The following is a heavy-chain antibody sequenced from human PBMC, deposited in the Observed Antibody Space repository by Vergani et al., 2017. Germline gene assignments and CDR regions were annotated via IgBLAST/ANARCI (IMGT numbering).Heavy chain of an antibody. CDR2: IYTSGST. Sequence: QVQLQESGPGLVKPSETLSLTCTVSGGSISSYYWSWIRQPAGKGLEWIGRIYTSGSTNYNPSLKSRVTMSVDTSKNQFSLKLSSVTAADTAVYYCARGPPGYCSSTSCRNYYYGMDVWGKGTTVTVSS. CDR1: GGSISSYY. D-gene: IGHD2-2*01. V-gene: IGHV4-4*07. J-gene: IGHJ6*04. CDR3: ARGPPGYCSSTSCRNYYYGMDV.